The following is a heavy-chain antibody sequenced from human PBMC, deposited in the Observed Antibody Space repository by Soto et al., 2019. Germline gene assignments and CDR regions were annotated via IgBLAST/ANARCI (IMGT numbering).Heavy chain of an antibody. Sequence: SETLSLTCTVSGGSISSSSYYWGWIRQPPGKGLEWIGSIYYSGSTYYNPSLKSRVTISVDTSKNQFSLKLSSVTAADTAVYYCARVGPTYCGGDCSEYYYYMDVWGKGTTVTVSS. CDR2: IYYSGST. CDR1: GGSISSSSYY. J-gene: IGHJ6*03. CDR3: ARVGPTYCGGDCSEYYYYMDV. D-gene: IGHD2-21*01. V-gene: IGHV4-39*01.